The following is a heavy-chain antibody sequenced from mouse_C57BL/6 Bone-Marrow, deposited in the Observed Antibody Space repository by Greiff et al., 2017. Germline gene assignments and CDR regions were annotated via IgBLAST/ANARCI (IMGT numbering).Heavy chain of an antibody. CDR1: GYTFTCYG. CDR3: AREKWDLLWYLTY. CDR2: IYPRSGNT. J-gene: IGHJ3*01. V-gene: IGHV1-81*01. Sequence: QVQLKESGAELARPGASVKLSCKASGYTFTCYGISWVKQRTGQGLEWIGEIYPRSGNTYYNEKFKGKATLTADKSSSTAYMELRSLTSEDSAVYFCAREKWDLLWYLTYWGQGTLVTVSA. D-gene: IGHD2-1*01.